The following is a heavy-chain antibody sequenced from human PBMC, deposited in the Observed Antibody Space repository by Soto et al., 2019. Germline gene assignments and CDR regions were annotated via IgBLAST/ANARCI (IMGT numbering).Heavy chain of an antibody. J-gene: IGHJ4*02. Sequence: GGSLRLSCAASGFTFSSYGMHWVRQAPGKGLEWVAVIWDDGSYKYYADSVKGRFTISRDNSQNTLYLQMNSLRAEDTAVYYCARDRYSSGWYDLDYWGQGTLVTVSS. CDR3: ARDRYSSGWYDLDY. V-gene: IGHV3-33*08. D-gene: IGHD6-19*01. CDR1: GFTFSSYG. CDR2: IWDDGSYK.